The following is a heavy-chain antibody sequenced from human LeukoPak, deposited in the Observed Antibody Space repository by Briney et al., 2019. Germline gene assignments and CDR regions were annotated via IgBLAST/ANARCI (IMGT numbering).Heavy chain of an antibody. CDR1: GFTFSSYN. CDR2: ITSGSSYI. CDR3: ARDPYSGSYGNYYYYFMDV. V-gene: IGHV3-21*01. D-gene: IGHD1-26*01. J-gene: IGHJ6*03. Sequence: GGSLRLSCAASGFTFSSYNMNCVRQAPGKGLEWVSSITSGSSYIYYADSVKCRFTISRDNAKNSLYLQMNSLRAEDTAVYYCARDPYSGSYGNYYYYFMDVWGKGTTVTISS.